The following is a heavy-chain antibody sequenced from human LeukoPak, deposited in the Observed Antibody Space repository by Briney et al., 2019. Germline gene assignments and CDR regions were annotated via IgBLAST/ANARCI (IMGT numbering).Heavy chain of an antibody. J-gene: IGHJ3*02. D-gene: IGHD1-26*01. CDR2: IYYSGST. Sequence: SETLSLTCTVSGGSISSINYYWGWIRQPPGKGLEWIGSIYYSGSTYYNPSLKSRFTISVDTSKNQFSLKESSVTAADTAVYYCASVMWGLRRYAFDIWGQGTMVTVSS. CDR3: ASVMWGLRRYAFDI. V-gene: IGHV4-39*07. CDR1: GGSISSINYY.